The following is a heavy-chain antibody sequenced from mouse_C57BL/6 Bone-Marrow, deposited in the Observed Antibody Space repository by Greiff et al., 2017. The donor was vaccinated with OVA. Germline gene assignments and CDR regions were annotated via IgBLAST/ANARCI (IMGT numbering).Heavy chain of an antibody. Sequence: EVKVVESGGGLVKPGGSLKLSCAASGFTFSSYAMSWVRQTPEKRLEWVATISDGGSYTYYPDNVKGRFTISRDNAKNNLYLQMSHLKSEDTAMYYCARDDYGSSFYYAMDYWGQGTSVTVSS. CDR1: GFTFSSYA. CDR2: ISDGGSYT. J-gene: IGHJ4*01. D-gene: IGHD1-1*01. CDR3: ARDDYGSSFYYAMDY. V-gene: IGHV5-4*01.